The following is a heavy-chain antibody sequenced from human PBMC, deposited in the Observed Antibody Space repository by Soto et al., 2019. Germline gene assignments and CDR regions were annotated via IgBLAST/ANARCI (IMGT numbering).Heavy chain of an antibody. V-gene: IGHV3-74*01. J-gene: IGHJ4*02. CDR1: GFTFSSDW. CDR2: INTDGSDT. D-gene: IGHD5-18*01. CDR3: ARDYSSYGPFDY. Sequence: GGSLRLSCAASGFTFSSDWMHWVRQAPGKGLVWVSRINTDGSDTTYADSMKGRFTISRDNAKNTLFLQMNSLRPEDTAVYHCARDYSSYGPFDYWGQGTLVTVSS.